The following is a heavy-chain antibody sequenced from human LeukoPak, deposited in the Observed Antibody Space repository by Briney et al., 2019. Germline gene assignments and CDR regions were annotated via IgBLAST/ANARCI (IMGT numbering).Heavy chain of an antibody. CDR3: ARVGYSYGQFDY. D-gene: IGHD5-18*01. V-gene: IGHV4-59*01. CDR1: GGSISSYY. CDR2: IYCSGST. J-gene: IGHJ4*02. Sequence: SETLSLTCTVSGGSISSYYWSWIRQPPGKGLEWIGYIYCSGSTNYNPSLKSRVTISVDTSKNQFSLKLSSVTAADTAVYYCARVGYSYGQFDYWGQGTLVTVSS.